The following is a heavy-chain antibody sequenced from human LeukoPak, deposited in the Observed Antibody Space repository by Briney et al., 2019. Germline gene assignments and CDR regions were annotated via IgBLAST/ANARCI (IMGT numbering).Heavy chain of an antibody. CDR1: GFAFSTYY. CDR2: ISPDGSNK. D-gene: IGHD3-22*01. J-gene: IGHJ4*02. V-gene: IGHV3-30*01. CDR3: ARGDSSGHHDF. Sequence: GGSLRLSCAASGFAFSTYYIHWVRQAPGKGLEWLAVISPDGSNKYFADSVNGRFTISRDNSKNTIFLQMNSLRVEDTSLYYCARGDSSGHHDFWGQGALVTVSS.